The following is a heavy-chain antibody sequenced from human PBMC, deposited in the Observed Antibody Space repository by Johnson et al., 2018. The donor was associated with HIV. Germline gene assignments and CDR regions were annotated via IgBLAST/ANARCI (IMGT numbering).Heavy chain of an antibody. CDR2: ISYDGSNK. V-gene: IGHV3-30-3*01. J-gene: IGHJ3*02. CDR1: GFTFSSYA. Sequence: QVQLVESGGGVVQPGGSLRLSCAASGFTFSSYAVHWVRQAPGKGLEWVAVISYDGSNKYYADSVKGRFTISRDNSKNTLHLQMNSLRAEDTAVYYCARAGARAFDIWGQGTMVTVSS. CDR3: ARAGARAFDI. D-gene: IGHD1-26*01.